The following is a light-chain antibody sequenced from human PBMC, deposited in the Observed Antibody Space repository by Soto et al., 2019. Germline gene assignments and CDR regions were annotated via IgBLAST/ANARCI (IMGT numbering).Light chain of an antibody. CDR3: KKYNSAPLT. V-gene: IGKV1-27*01. Sequence: DIQMTQSPSSPAASVGGRGTITCPASLPISNYLAWYQQKPGKIQNLLIYAAYTLQAGVQSRFSGSGSGTDFTLTISSLQPEDVAAYYCKKYNSAPLTFGGGTKVDIK. J-gene: IGKJ4*01. CDR2: AAY. CDR1: LPISNY.